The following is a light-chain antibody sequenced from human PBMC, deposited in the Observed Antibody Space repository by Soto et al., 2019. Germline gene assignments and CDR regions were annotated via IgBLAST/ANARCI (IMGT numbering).Light chain of an antibody. CDR1: SSNIVSYS. CDR2: SDN. V-gene: IGLV1-44*01. CDR3: ASWDDSLNGPV. J-gene: IGLJ3*02. Sequence: QSVLTQPPSASGTPGQRGTMSCSGSSSNIVSYSVSWYLHLPGTAPKLLIYSDNQRPSGVPDRFSGSKSGTSASLAISGLQSEDEADYYCASWDDSLNGPVFGGGTKLTVL.